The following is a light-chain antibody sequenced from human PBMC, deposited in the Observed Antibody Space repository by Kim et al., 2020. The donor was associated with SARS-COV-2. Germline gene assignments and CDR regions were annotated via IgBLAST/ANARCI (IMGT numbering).Light chain of an antibody. V-gene: IGKV1-5*03. CDR1: QSVNNW. J-gene: IGKJ1*01. CDR3: QQYYRPPWT. Sequence: DIQMTQSPSTVSASVGGRVTVTCRASQSVNNWLAWYQQKAGKAPKLLIYRTSNLGGGVPSRFSGSGSGTEFTLTISSLQPDDFATYYCQQYYRPPWTFGQGTKVEIK. CDR2: RTS.